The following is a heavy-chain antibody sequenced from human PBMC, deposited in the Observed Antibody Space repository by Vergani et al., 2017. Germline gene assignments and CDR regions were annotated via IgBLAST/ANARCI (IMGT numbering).Heavy chain of an antibody. CDR2: IIPILGIA. CDR1: GGTFSSYT. CDR3: ARGGYSSGLYYFDY. D-gene: IGHD6-19*01. J-gene: IGHJ4*02. Sequence: QVQLVQSGAEVKKPGSSVKVSCKASGGTFSSYTISWVRQAPGQGLEWMGRIIPILGIANYAQKFQGRVTMTRDTSTSTVYMELSSLRSEDTAVYYCARGGYSSGLYYFDYWGQGTLVTVSS. V-gene: IGHV1-69*02.